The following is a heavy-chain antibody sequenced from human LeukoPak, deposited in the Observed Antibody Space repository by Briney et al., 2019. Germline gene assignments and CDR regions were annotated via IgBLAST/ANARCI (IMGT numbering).Heavy chain of an antibody. CDR3: ARVGIAAAGNWFDP. CDR1: GYTFTGYY. D-gene: IGHD6-13*01. V-gene: IGHV1-2*02. J-gene: IGHJ5*02. CDR2: INPNSGGT. Sequence: ASVKVSCKASGYTFTGYYMHWVRQAPGQGLEWMGWINPNSGGTNYAQKFQGRVTMTRDTSISTAYMELSRLRSEDTAVYYCARVGIAAAGNWFDPWGQGTLVTVSS.